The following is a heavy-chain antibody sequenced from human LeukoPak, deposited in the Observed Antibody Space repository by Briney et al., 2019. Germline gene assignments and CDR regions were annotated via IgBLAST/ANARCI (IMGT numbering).Heavy chain of an antibody. CDR1: GGTFSSYA. J-gene: IGHJ4*02. CDR2: IIPIFGTA. D-gene: IGHD5-12*01. V-gene: IGHV1-69*13. Sequence: SVKVSCKASGGTFSSYAISWVRQAPGQGLEWMGGIIPIFGTANYAQKFQGRVTITADESTSTAYMELSSLRSEDTAVYYCAKAGRSGYGNYFDYWGQGTLVTVSS. CDR3: AKAGRSGYGNYFDY.